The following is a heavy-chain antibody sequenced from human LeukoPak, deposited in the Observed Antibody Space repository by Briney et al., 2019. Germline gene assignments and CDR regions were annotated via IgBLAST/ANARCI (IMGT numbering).Heavy chain of an antibody. D-gene: IGHD6-13*01. CDR2: IRYDGSNK. J-gene: IGHJ3*02. CDR3: LMDSSSWYSAFDI. Sequence: GGSLRLSCAASGFTFSSYGMHWVRQAPGKGLEWVAFIRYDGSNKYYADSVKGRFTNSRDNSKNTLYLQMNSLRAEDTAVYYCLMDSSSWYSAFDIWGQGTMVTVSS. CDR1: GFTFSSYG. V-gene: IGHV3-30*02.